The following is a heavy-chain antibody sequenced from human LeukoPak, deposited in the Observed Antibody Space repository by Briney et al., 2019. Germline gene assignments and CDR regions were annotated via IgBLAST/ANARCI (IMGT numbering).Heavy chain of an antibody. Sequence: PGGSLRLSCAVSGFTFSSYAMSWVRQAPGKGLEWISTINNNGGGTYYADSVKGRFTISRDNSKNTLYLQMNSLRAEDTAVYYCAKSGLNRFDYWGQGTLVTVSS. CDR3: AKSGLNRFDY. J-gene: IGHJ4*02. CDR1: GFTFSSYA. D-gene: IGHD2-15*01. CDR2: INNNGGGT. V-gene: IGHV3-23*01.